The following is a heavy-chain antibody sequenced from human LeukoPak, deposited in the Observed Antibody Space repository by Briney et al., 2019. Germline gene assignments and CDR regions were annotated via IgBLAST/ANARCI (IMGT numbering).Heavy chain of an antibody. D-gene: IGHD3/OR15-3a*01. CDR2: INQDGTER. J-gene: IGHJ4*02. CDR3: AKDAGPYHMGLYYFDY. CDR1: GFTFTTYW. V-gene: IGHV3-7*01. Sequence: GGSLRLSCAASGFTFTTYWMTWVRQAPGKGLEWVANINQDGTERYYVDSVKGRFTISRDNAKNSLYLQMNSLRAEDTAVYYCAKDAGPYHMGLYYFDYWGQGTLVTVSS.